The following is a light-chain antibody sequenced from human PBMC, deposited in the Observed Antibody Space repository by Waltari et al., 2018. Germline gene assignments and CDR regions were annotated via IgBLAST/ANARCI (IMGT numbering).Light chain of an antibody. J-gene: IGLJ1*01. CDR3: CSYAGSYTYV. CDR1: SSYVGGYNY. V-gene: IGLV2-11*01. CDR2: DVS. Sequence: QSALTQPRSVSGSPGQSVTILCPGTSSYVGGYNYVSWYQQHPGKAPKLMIYDVSKRPSGVPDRFSGSKSGNTASLTISGLQAEDEADYYCCSYAGSYTYVFGTGTKVTVL.